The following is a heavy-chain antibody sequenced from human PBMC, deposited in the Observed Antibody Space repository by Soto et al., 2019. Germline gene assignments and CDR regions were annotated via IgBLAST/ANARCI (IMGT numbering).Heavy chain of an antibody. J-gene: IGHJ6*03. CDR2: ISPYNGNT. Sequence: ASVKVSCKASGYTFTSYGISWVRQAPGQGLEWMGRISPYNGNTKYAQKFQGRVTITADKSTSTAYMELRSLRSEDTAVYYCASTKKSRRADYYYYMDVWGKGTTVTVSS. V-gene: IGHV1-18*01. CDR1: GYTFTSYG. D-gene: IGHD3-3*01. CDR3: ASTKKSRRADYYYYMDV.